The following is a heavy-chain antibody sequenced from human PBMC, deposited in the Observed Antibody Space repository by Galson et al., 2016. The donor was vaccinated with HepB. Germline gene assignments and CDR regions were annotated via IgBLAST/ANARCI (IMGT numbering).Heavy chain of an antibody. CDR3: ARRHEYCPPVGCSVDY. D-gene: IGHD2/OR15-2a*01. Sequence: SLRLSCAASGFTFSNRGMHWVRQAPGKGLEWVAADSVHGGRKFYADSVKGRFTISRDNSNNMLFLQMSSLTEDDTAVYYCARRHEYCPPVGCSVDYWGQGTLVSVSS. V-gene: IGHV3-30*03. J-gene: IGHJ4*02. CDR2: DSVHGGRK. CDR1: GFTFSNRG.